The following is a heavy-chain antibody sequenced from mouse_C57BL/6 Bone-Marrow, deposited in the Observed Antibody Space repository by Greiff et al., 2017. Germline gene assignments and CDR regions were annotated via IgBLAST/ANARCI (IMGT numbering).Heavy chain of an antibody. Sequence: GGGLVQPKGSLKLSCAVPGFIFNPFAMHWVRQAPGKGLEWVARIRSKSSNYATYYADSVKDRLTISRDDPQSMLYLQMNNLKTEDTAMYYCEREGPLYDGYGYFDYWGQGTTLTVSA. V-gene: IGHV10-3*01. CDR3: EREGPLYDGYGYFDY. D-gene: IGHD2-3*01. CDR1: GFIFNPFA. CDR2: IRSKSSNYAT. J-gene: IGHJ2*01.